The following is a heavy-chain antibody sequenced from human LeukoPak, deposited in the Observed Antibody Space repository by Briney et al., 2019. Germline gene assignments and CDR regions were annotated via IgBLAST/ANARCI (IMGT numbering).Heavy chain of an antibody. D-gene: IGHD3-10*01. CDR2: INPSGGST. Sequence: ASVKVACKASGYTFTSYYIHWVRHATGQGLEWMGIINPSGGSTSYAQKFQGGVTMTRDTSTSTVYMELSSLRSEDTAVYYCARECGSGSSCRSFDYWGQGTLVTVSS. V-gene: IGHV1-46*01. J-gene: IGHJ4*02. CDR1: GYTFTSYY. CDR3: ARECGSGSSCRSFDY.